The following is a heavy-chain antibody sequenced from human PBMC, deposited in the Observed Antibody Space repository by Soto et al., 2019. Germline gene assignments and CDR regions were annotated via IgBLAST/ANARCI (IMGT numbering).Heavy chain of an antibody. J-gene: IGHJ6*03. CDR2: MNPNSGNT. CDR3: ARGRGSTSIYYMDV. V-gene: IGHV1-8*01. CDR1: GYTFTNND. D-gene: IGHD2-2*01. Sequence: ASVKVSCKASGYTFTNNDINWVRQATGQGLEWMGWMNPNSGNTGYAQKFQGRVTMTKNTSITTAYMELSSLRSEDTAVYYCARGRGSTSIYYMDVWGKGTTVTVSS.